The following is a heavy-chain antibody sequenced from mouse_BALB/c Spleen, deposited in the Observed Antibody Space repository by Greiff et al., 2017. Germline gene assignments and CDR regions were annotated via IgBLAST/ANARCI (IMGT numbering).Heavy chain of an antibody. CDR1: GYTFTDYN. Sequence: EVQQQQSGPELVKPGASVKISCKASGYTFTDYNMHWVKQSHGKSLEWIGYIYPYNGGTGYNQKFKSKATLTVDNSSSTAYMELRSLTSEDSAVYYCARSALAGFDYWGQGTTLTVSS. CDR2: IYPYNGGT. V-gene: IGHV1S29*02. J-gene: IGHJ2*01. CDR3: ARSALAGFDY. D-gene: IGHD1-2*01.